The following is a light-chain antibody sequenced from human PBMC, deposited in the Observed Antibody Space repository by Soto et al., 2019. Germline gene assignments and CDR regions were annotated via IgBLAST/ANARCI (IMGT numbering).Light chain of an antibody. CDR2: GAS. Sequence: EIVMTQSPATLSVSPGERATLSCRASQSVSSNLAWYQQKPGQAPRLLIYGASPRATGIPARFSGSGSGTEFTLTISSLQSEDFAVYYCQQYNTWSWTFGQGTKVEIK. CDR3: QQYNTWSWT. CDR1: QSVSSN. V-gene: IGKV3-15*01. J-gene: IGKJ1*01.